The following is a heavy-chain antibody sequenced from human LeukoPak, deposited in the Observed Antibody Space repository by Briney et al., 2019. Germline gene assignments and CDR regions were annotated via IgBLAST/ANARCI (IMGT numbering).Heavy chain of an antibody. D-gene: IGHD4-11*01. J-gene: IGHJ6*03. CDR1: DDSITMYY. Sequence: AETLSLTCTVSDDSITMYYWTWIRQPPGKGLEWIGYVDHTGSTKFNPSLNGRVSISRDTSNNFFSLRLRSVTAADTAVYFCARGRVSSSTWYSTYYYFFYMDFWGKGTTVTVSS. CDR2: VDHTGST. V-gene: IGHV4-59*01. CDR3: ARGRVSSSTWYSTYYYFFYMDF.